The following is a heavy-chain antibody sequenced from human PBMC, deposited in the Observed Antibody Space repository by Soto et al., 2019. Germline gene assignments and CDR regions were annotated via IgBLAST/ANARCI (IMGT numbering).Heavy chain of an antibody. D-gene: IGHD5-18*01. CDR3: ARDIADPGYSYGYVGFPYYYGMDV. Sequence: PGGSLRLSCAASGFTFSDYYMSWIRQAPGKGLEWVSYISSSGSTIYYADSAKGRFTISRDNAKNSLYLQMNSLRAEDTAVYYCARDIADPGYSYGYVGFPYYYGMDVWGQGTTVTVSS. CDR1: GFTFSDYY. CDR2: ISSSGSTI. J-gene: IGHJ6*02. V-gene: IGHV3-11*01.